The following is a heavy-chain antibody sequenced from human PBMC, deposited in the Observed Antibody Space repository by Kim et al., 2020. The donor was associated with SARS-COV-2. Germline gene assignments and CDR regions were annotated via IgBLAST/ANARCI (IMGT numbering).Heavy chain of an antibody. J-gene: IGHJ4*02. CDR2: VYYSGST. V-gene: IGHV4-39*01. CDR3: ARLMSIGRYFDY. D-gene: IGHD3-3*02. CDR1: GGSISSTTFY. Sequence: SETLSLTCTVSGGSISSTTFYWGWIRQSPGKGLEWVGSVYYSGSTYYNPYLQSRLTILVDTSRNQFSLRLRSVTAADTAIYYCARLMSIGRYFDYWGQGTLVTVSS.